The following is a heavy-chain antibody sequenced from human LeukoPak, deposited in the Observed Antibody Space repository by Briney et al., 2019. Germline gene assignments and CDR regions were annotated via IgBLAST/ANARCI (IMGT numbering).Heavy chain of an antibody. D-gene: IGHD1-26*01. CDR1: GFTFSSYS. CDR3: AREGSGSYPAY. CDR2: IKQDGSEK. Sequence: PGGSLRLSCAASGFTFSSYSMNWVRQAPGKGLEWVANIKQDGSEKYYVDSVKGRFTISRDNAKNPLYLQMNSLRAEDTAVYYCAREGSGSYPAYWGQGTLVTVSS. V-gene: IGHV3-7*01. J-gene: IGHJ4*02.